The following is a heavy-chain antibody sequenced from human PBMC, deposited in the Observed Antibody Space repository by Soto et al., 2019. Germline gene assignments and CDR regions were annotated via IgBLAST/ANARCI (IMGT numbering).Heavy chain of an antibody. D-gene: IGHD2-2*01. J-gene: IGHJ4*02. CDR1: GYSFTSYW. CDR3: ARRSTQYCSSTSCSAHFDY. V-gene: IGHV5-51*01. Sequence: PGESLKISCKGSGYSFTSYWIGWVRQMPGKGPEWMGIIYPGDSDTRYSPSFQGQVTISADKSISTAYLQWSSLKASDTAMYYCARRSTQYCSSTSCSAHFDYWGQGTLVTVSS. CDR2: IYPGDSDT.